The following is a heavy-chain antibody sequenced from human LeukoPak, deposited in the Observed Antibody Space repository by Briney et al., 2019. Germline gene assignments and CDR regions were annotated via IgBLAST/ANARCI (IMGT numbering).Heavy chain of an antibody. Sequence: PSETLSLTCTVSGGSISSSSYYWGWIRQPPGKGLEWIGSIYYSGSTYYNPSLKSRVTISVDTSKNQFSLKLSFVTAADTAVYYCARQRSGYSSSGRAFDIWGQGTMVTVSS. V-gene: IGHV4-39*01. CDR3: ARQRSGYSSSGRAFDI. CDR2: IYYSGST. J-gene: IGHJ3*02. D-gene: IGHD6-13*01. CDR1: GGSISSSSYY.